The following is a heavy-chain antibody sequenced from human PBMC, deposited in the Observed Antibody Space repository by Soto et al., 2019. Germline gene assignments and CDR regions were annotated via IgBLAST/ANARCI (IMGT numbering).Heavy chain of an antibody. D-gene: IGHD6-13*01. V-gene: IGHV3-48*03. CDR1: EFTFSSYE. CDR3: VRFGGAAAGPGDY. Sequence: TGGSLRLSCVASEFTFSSYETNWVRQAPGKGLEWVSYISSSGTTIYYTDSVKGRFTISRDNAKKSLYLQMNSLRAEDTAVYYWVRFGGAAAGPGDYWGQGTLVTVSS. CDR2: ISSSGTTI. J-gene: IGHJ4*02.